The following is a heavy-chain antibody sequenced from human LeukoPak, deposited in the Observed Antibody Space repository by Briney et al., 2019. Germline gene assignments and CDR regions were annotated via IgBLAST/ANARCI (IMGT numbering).Heavy chain of an antibody. D-gene: IGHD3/OR15-3a*01. V-gene: IGHV4-39*01. J-gene: IGHJ4*02. CDR2: MYNSGST. CDR3: ARGLIH. CDR1: DGSISSSSHY. Sequence: SETLSLTCTVSDGSISSSSHYWGWIRQPPGKGLEWIGLMYNSGSTYYNPALKSRVTISVDTSKNQFSLKLNSVTAADTGVYYCARGLIHWGQGTLVTVSS.